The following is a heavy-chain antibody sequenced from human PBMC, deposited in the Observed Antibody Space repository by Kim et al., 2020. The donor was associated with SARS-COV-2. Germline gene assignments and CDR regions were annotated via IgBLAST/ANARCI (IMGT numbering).Heavy chain of an antibody. CDR1: GGSFSGYY. CDR2: INHSGST. J-gene: IGHJ6*02. V-gene: IGHV4-34*01. Sequence: SDTLSLTCAVYGGSFSGYYWSWIRQPPGKGLEWIGEINHSGSTNYNPSLKSRVTISVDTSKNQFSLKLSSVTAADTAVYYCARVGIFVHYGMDVWGQGTTVTVSS. CDR3: ARVGIFVHYGMDV. D-gene: IGHD3-3*01.